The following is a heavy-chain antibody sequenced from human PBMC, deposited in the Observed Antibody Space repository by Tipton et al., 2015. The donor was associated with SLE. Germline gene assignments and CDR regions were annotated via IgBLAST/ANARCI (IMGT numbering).Heavy chain of an antibody. CDR1: GGSISSSSYY. J-gene: IGHJ5*02. Sequence: TLSLTCTVSGGSISSSSYYWGWIRQPPGKGLEWIGSIYYSGSTYYNPSLKSRVTISVHTSKNQFSLKLSSVTAADTAVYYCARQRWFDPWGQGTLVTASS. CDR2: IYYSGST. CDR3: ARQRWFDP. V-gene: IGHV4-39*01.